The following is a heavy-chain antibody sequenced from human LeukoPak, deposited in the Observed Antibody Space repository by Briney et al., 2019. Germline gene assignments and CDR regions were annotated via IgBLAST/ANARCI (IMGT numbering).Heavy chain of an antibody. CDR2: IYHSGST. D-gene: IGHD5-18*01. Sequence: SQTLSLTCAVAGGSISSGGYSWSWIRQPPGKGLQWIGEIYHSGSTNYNPSLKSRVTISVDKSKNQFSLKLSSVTAADTAVYYCARIGTGYSYGKDYWGQGTLVTVSS. J-gene: IGHJ4*02. CDR1: GGSISSGGYS. V-gene: IGHV4-30-2*01. CDR3: ARIGTGYSYGKDY.